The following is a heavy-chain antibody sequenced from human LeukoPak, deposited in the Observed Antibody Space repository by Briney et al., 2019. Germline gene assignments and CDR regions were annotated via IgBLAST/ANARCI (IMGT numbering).Heavy chain of an antibody. Sequence: ASVKVSCKASGYTFINNWMHWVRQAPGQGLEWIGLINPTGTGTLYAQKFQGRVTITADESTSTAYMGLSSLRFEDTAVYYCAREGVGATKRGAFDYWGQGTLVTVSS. D-gene: IGHD1-26*01. CDR1: GYTFINNW. V-gene: IGHV1-46*01. CDR3: AREGVGATKRGAFDY. CDR2: INPTGTGT. J-gene: IGHJ4*02.